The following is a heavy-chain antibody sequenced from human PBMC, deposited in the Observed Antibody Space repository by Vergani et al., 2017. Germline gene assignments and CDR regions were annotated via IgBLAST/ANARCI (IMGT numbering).Heavy chain of an antibody. Sequence: QGQLVESGGGIVKPGRSLTLSCVASRSTFKTYGMHWVRQAPGKGLEWVGLIYYDGSNAYYADSVKGRFTISRDNSKNTLYLQMSSLRAEDTAVYYCAKVVRYGGHPYFDYWGQGTLVTVSS. D-gene: IGHD1-26*01. J-gene: IGHJ4*02. V-gene: IGHV3-33*06. CDR1: RSTFKTYG. CDR3: AKVVRYGGHPYFDY. CDR2: IYYDGSNA.